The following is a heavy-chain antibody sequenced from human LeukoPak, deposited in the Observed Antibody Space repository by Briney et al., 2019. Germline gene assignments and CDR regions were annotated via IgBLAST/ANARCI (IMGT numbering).Heavy chain of an antibody. J-gene: IGHJ1*01. CDR2: IYYTGST. CDR3: ARAQGYSSGWDLQH. CDR1: GGAISTYY. V-gene: IGHV4-59*01. D-gene: IGHD6-19*01. Sequence: SETLPLTCTVSGGAISTYYWSWIRQTPGMALEWLGYIYYTGSTNYNPALKSRVTISVDASKNQFSLKMSSMTAADTAVYYCARAQGYSSGWDLQHWGQGTLVTVSS.